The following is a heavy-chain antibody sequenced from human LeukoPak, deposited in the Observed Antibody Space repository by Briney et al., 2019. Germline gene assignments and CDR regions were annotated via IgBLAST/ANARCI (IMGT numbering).Heavy chain of an antibody. J-gene: IGHJ4*02. V-gene: IGHV3-21*01. CDR1: GFTFSSYS. CDR2: ISSSSSYI. Sequence: PGGSLRLSCAASGFTFSSYSMNWVRQAPGKGLEWVSSISSSSSYIYYADSVKGRFTISRDNAKNSLYLQMNSLRAEDTAVYYCARDLAWDNSGYYYYWGQGTLVTVSS. CDR3: ARDLAWDNSGYYYY. D-gene: IGHD3-22*01.